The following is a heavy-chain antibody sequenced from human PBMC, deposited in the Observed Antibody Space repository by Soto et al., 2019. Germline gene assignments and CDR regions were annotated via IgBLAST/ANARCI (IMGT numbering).Heavy chain of an antibody. CDR1: GDSFRDYY. V-gene: IGHV4-59*01. CDR2: VFHSATT. D-gene: IGHD6-19*01. Sequence: PSETLSLTCTVSGDSFRDYYWNLIRQVPGKGLEWIGFVFHSATTSYNPSLKTRVAISDDTSKKQFSLRLTSVTAADTAIYYCARGHYSSGWPIDHWGQGILVS. J-gene: IGHJ4*02. CDR3: ARGHYSSGWPIDH.